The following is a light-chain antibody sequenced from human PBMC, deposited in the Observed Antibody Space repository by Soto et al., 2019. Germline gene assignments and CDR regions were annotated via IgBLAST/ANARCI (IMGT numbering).Light chain of an antibody. CDR3: QQYNNWPGT. J-gene: IGKJ4*01. V-gene: IGKV3-15*01. Sequence: EIVMTQSPATLSVSPGERATLSCRASQSVSSNLAWYQQKPGQTPRLLIYGASTRATGIRARFSGSGSGTEFTLTISSLQSEDFAVYYCQQYNNWPGTFGGGTKVEIK. CDR2: GAS. CDR1: QSVSSN.